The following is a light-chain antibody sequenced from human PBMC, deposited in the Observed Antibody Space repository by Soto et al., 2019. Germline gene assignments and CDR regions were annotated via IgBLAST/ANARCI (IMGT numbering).Light chain of an antibody. CDR3: QVWDSSSDRDVV. CDR2: YDS. CDR1: NSGSKS. Sequence: YELTQPPSVSVAPGKTARITCGGNNSGSKSVHWYQQKPGQAPVLVIYYDSDRPSGIPERFSGSNSGNTATLTISRVEAGDEADYYCQVWDSSSDRDVVFGGGTKLTVL. J-gene: IGLJ2*01. V-gene: IGLV3-21*04.